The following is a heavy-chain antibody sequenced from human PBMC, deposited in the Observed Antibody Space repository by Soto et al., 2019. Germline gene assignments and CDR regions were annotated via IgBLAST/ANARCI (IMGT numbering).Heavy chain of an antibody. D-gene: IGHD6-6*01. CDR3: AHSRPPRLLDY. CDR2: IYWDDDK. J-gene: IGHJ4*02. V-gene: IGHV2-5*02. CDR1: GFSLSTSGVG. Sequence: QITLKESGPTLVKPTQTLTLTCTFSGFSLSTSGVGVGWIRQPPGKALEWLALIYWDDDKRYSSSLNSRLTTTKDTSRNQVVLTMTTMDPVDTATYYCAHSRPPRLLDYWGQGTLVTVSS.